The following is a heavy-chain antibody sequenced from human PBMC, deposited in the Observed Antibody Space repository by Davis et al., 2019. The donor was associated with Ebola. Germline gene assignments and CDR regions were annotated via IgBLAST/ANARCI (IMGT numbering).Heavy chain of an antibody. CDR3: ARGGSGYVRRYYYYGMDV. D-gene: IGHD5-12*01. J-gene: IGHJ6*04. V-gene: IGHV3-21*04. CDR2: ISSSSSYI. CDR1: GFAFSNNA. Sequence: GESLKISCAASGFAFSNNAMTWVRQAPGKGLEWVSSISSSSSYIYYADSVKGRFTISRDNAKNSLYLQMNSLRAEDTAVYYCARGGSGYVRRYYYYGMDVWGKGTTVTVSS.